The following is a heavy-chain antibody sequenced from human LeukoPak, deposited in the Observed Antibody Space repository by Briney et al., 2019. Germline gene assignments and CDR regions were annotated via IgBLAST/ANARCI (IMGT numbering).Heavy chain of an antibody. CDR2: IKPDGTTK. CDR1: GFPFSSYS. D-gene: IGHD3-10*01. J-gene: IGHJ4*02. Sequence: GGSLRLSCAASGFPFSSYSMTWVRQAPGKGLEWVANIKPDGTTKFYVDSVKGRFTISRDNAKNTLYLQMNSLRTEDSALYYCVVDLSGSADYWGQGTLVTVSS. CDR3: VVDLSGSADY. V-gene: IGHV3-7*01.